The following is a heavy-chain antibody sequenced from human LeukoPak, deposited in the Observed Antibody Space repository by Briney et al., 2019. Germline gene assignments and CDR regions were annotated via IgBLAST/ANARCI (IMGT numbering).Heavy chain of an antibody. CDR3: ARSLQLWFNWFDP. Sequence: NPSETLSLTCAVYGGSFSGYYWSWIRQPPGKGLEWIGEINHSGSTNYNPSLKSRVTISVDTSKNQFSLKLSSVTAADTAVYYCARSLQLWFNWFDPWGQGTLVTVSS. CDR2: INHSGST. V-gene: IGHV4-34*01. D-gene: IGHD5-18*01. J-gene: IGHJ5*02. CDR1: GGSFSGYY.